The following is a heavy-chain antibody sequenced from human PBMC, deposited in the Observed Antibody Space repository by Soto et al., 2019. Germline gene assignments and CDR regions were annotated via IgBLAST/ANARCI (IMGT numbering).Heavy chain of an antibody. Sequence: PGGSLRLSCAASGFTFGSYAMSWVRQAPGKGLEWVSAISGSGGSTYYADSVKGRFTISRDNSKNTLYLQMNSLRAEDTAVYYCAPTPPYYDILTGHRLDVWGQGTTVTVSS. CDR2: ISGSGGST. CDR1: GFTFGSYA. CDR3: APTPPYYDILTGHRLDV. D-gene: IGHD3-9*01. V-gene: IGHV3-23*01. J-gene: IGHJ6*02.